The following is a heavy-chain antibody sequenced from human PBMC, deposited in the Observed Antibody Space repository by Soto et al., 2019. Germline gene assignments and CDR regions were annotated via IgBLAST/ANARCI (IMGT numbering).Heavy chain of an antibody. V-gene: IGHV3-21*01. Sequence: GGSLRLSCTVSGFPFNNYGINWVRQAPGKGLEWVSSVSKSDYTYYSDSVQGRFTISRDNAKNSVSLQMNTLRVEDTAVYYCAREDSIIIPAVSDFWGQGTPVTVSS. J-gene: IGHJ4*02. CDR1: GFPFNNYG. CDR2: VSKSDYT. D-gene: IGHD2-2*01. CDR3: AREDSIIIPAVSDF.